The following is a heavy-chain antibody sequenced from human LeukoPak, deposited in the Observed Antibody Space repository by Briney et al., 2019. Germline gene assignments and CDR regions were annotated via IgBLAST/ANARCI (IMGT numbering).Heavy chain of an antibody. CDR3: VRASTTVPNLLDN. V-gene: IGHV3-74*03. Sequence: PGGSLRLSCVASGFSFSNYWMHWVRQTPGKGLLWVSRLSGDGSSSKYADSLKGRFTISRDNAENTLYLQMNSLRVDDTAVYFCVRASTTVPNLLDNWGQGTLVTVSS. CDR1: GFSFSNYW. J-gene: IGHJ4*02. D-gene: IGHD4-17*01. CDR2: LSGDGSSS.